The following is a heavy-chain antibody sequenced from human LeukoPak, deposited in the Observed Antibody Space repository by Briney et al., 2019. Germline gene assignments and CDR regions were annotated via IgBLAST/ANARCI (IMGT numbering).Heavy chain of an antibody. CDR2: ISGSGGST. V-gene: IGHV3-23*01. J-gene: IGHJ4*02. CDR3: AKDRLLWLRGGYFDY. CDR1: GFTFSSYA. Sequence: PGGSLRLSCAASGFTFSSYAMSWVCQAPGKGLEWVSAISGSGGSTYYADSVKGRFTISRDNSKNTLYLQMNSLRAEDTAVYYCAKDRLLWLRGGYFDYWGQGTLVTVSS. D-gene: IGHD3-10*01.